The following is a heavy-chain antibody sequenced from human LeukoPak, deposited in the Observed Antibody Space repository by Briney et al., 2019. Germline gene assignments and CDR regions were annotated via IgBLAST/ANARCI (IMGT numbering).Heavy chain of an antibody. CDR1: GFTVSSNY. CDR3: ARDSSSGNYFYFDY. Sequence: GGSLRLSCAASGFTVSSNYMSWVRQAPGKGLEGVSVIYNDGRTYYADSVKGRFTISRDNSKNTLYLQMNSLRVEDTAVYYCARDSSSGNYFYFDYWGQGTLVTVYS. D-gene: IGHD3-22*01. CDR2: IYNDGRT. J-gene: IGHJ4*02. V-gene: IGHV3-53*01.